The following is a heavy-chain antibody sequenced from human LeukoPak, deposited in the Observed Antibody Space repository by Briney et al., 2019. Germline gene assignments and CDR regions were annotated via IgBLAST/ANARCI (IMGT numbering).Heavy chain of an antibody. Sequence: GGSLRLSCAASGFTFSSYGMHWVRQAPGKGLEWVAFIRYDGSNKYYADSVKGRFTISRDNSKNTLYLQMNSLRAVDTAVYYCAKDLDSSPTPDFDYWGQGTLVTVSS. J-gene: IGHJ4*02. D-gene: IGHD6-13*01. CDR2: IRYDGSNK. V-gene: IGHV3-30*02. CDR1: GFTFSSYG. CDR3: AKDLDSSPTPDFDY.